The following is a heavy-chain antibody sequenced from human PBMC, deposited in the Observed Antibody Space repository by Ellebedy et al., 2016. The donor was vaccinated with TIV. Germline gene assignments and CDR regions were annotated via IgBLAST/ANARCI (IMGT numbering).Heavy chain of an antibody. D-gene: IGHD3-16*01. CDR2: TYYRSKWNN. CDR1: GDSVSTDIG. Sequence: TLSLTCVISGDSVSTDIGWNWPRSSSSTVLEWLGRTYYRSKWNNDYAVSLKSRITINPDTSKNQFSLQLNSVIPDDTAVYYCARGWFGSGMGVWGQGTTVTVSS. V-gene: IGHV6-1*01. J-gene: IGHJ6*02. CDR3: ARGWFGSGMGV.